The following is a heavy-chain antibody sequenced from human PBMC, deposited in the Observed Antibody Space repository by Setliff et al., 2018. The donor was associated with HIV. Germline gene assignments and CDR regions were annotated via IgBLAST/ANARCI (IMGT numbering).Heavy chain of an antibody. CDR2: IHYSGSS. V-gene: IGHV4-59*11. J-gene: IGHJ3*02. CDR3: ARGDNWGVDVFDI. Sequence: KTSETLSLTCTVSGGSITGHYWSWIRQPPGKGLEWIGYIHYSGSSNYNPSLKSRVSISVDTSKKQVSLKLNSVTAADTAMYYCARGDNWGVDVFDIWGQGTMVTVSS. D-gene: IGHD7-27*01. CDR1: GGSITGHY.